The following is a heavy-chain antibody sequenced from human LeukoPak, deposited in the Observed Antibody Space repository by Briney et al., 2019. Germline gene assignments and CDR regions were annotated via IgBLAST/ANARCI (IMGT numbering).Heavy chain of an antibody. V-gene: IGHV3-21*01. D-gene: IGHD3-22*01. J-gene: IGHJ3*02. CDR2: IGTSSTYI. CDR3: ARDRLTLYYDSSGYHAFDI. CDR1: GFTFSSYT. Sequence: GGSLRLSCAASGFTFSSYTMNWVRQAPGKGLEWVSSIGTSSTYIYYADSVKGRFTISRDNAKNSLYLQMNSLRAEDTAVYYCARDRLTLYYDSSGYHAFDIWGQGTMVTVSS.